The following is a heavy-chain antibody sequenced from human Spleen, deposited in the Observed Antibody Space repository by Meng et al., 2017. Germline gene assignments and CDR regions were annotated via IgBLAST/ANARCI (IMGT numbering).Heavy chain of an antibody. CDR3: ARGAAAATTYYFDY. Sequence: SVKVSCKTPGGIFTNYVIGWVRQAPGQGLEWMGGINAVFGTTNYAQKFQGRVTITTDESTSTAYMELSGLRSEDTALYYCARGAAAATTYYFDYCGQGSLVTVSS. V-gene: IGHV1-69*05. CDR1: GGIFTNYV. J-gene: IGHJ4*02. CDR2: INAVFGTT. D-gene: IGHD1-26*01.